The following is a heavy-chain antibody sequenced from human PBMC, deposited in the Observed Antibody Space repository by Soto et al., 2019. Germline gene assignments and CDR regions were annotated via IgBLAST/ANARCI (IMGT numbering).Heavy chain of an antibody. Sequence: GASVKVSCKASGGTFSRYAISWVRQAPGQGLEWMGGIIPIFGTANYAQKFQGRVTITADESTSTAYMELSSLRSEDTAVYYCARDQFGSSRWYSYYYYGMDVWGQGTTVTVSS. J-gene: IGHJ6*02. CDR3: ARDQFGSSRWYSYYYYGMDV. CDR2: IIPIFGTA. D-gene: IGHD6-13*01. CDR1: GGTFSRYA. V-gene: IGHV1-69*13.